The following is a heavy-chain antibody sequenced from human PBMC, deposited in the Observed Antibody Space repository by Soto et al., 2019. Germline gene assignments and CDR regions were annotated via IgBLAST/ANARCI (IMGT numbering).Heavy chain of an antibody. V-gene: IGHV3-74*01. D-gene: IGHD6-13*01. CDR1: GFTFSSYL. CDR3: ARDQGVAAARHYYYYYGMDV. Sequence: PGGSLRLSCAASGFTFSSYLMHWVRQSPGKGLVWVSRINSDGSSTSYADSVKGRFTISRDNAKNTLYLQMNSLRAEDTAVYYCARDQGVAAARHYYYYYGMDVWGQGTTVTVSS. CDR2: INSDGSST. J-gene: IGHJ6*02.